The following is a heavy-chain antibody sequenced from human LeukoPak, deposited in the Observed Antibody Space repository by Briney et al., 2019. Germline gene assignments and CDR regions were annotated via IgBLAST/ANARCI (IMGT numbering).Heavy chain of an antibody. Sequence: GGSLRLSCAASGFTFSSHWMHWVRQAPGKGLVWVSRISSDGRSTSYADSVKGRFTISRDNAKNTLYLQMSSLRAEDTAMYYCARISLSGWVNDHWGQGTLVTVSS. CDR3: ARISLSGWVNDH. J-gene: IGHJ4*02. CDR1: GFTFSSHW. CDR2: ISSDGRST. D-gene: IGHD6-19*01. V-gene: IGHV3-74*01.